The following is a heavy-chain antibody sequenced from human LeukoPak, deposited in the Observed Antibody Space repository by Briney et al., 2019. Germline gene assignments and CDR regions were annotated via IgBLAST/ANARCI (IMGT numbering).Heavy chain of an antibody. CDR3: ARASSGSGGYYNAFDI. CDR1: GGSISSYY. Sequence: SETLSLTCTVSGGSISSYYWSWIRQPPGKGLEWIGYIYYSGSTNYNPSLKSRVTISVDTSKNQFSLKLSSVTAADTAVYYCARASSGSGGYYNAFDIWGQGTMVTVSS. D-gene: IGHD1-26*01. J-gene: IGHJ3*02. CDR2: IYYSGST. V-gene: IGHV4-59*01.